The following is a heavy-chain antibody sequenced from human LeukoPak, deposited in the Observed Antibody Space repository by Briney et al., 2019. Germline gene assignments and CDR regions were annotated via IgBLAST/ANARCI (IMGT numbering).Heavy chain of an antibody. CDR2: IRYDGSNK. V-gene: IGHV3-30*02. J-gene: IGHJ4*02. D-gene: IGHD2-2*01. CDR1: GFTFSSYG. CDR3: ARERGPSWGSLDY. Sequence: PGGSLRLSCAASGFTFSSYGMHWVRQAPGKGLEWVAFIRYDGSNKYYADSVKGRFTISRDNSKNTLYLQMNSLRAEDTAVYYCARERGPSWGSLDYWGQGTLVTVSS.